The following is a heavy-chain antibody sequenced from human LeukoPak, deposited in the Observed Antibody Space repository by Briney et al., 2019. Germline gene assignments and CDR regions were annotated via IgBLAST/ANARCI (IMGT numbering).Heavy chain of an antibody. J-gene: IGHJ4*02. D-gene: IGHD5-18*01. CDR3: ARHGYSYGNFDY. Sequence: SETLSLTCAVYGGSFSGYYWSWLRQPPGKGLEWIGEINHSGSTNYNPSLKSRVTISVDTSKNQFSLKLSSVTAADTAVYYCARHGYSYGNFDYWGQGTLVTVSS. V-gene: IGHV4-34*01. CDR2: INHSGST. CDR1: GGSFSGYY.